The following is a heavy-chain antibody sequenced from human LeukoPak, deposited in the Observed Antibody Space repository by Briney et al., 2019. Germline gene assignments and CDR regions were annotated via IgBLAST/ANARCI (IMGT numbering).Heavy chain of an antibody. V-gene: IGHV4-30-2*01. CDR1: GGSISSGGYS. Sequence: SETLSLTCAVSGGSISSGGYSWSWIRQPPGKGLEWIGYIYHSGSTYYNPSLKSRVTISVDRSKNQFSLKLSSVTAADTAVYYCARLSRYSSSWPFWGQGTLVTVSS. CDR3: ARLSRYSSSWPF. CDR2: IYHSGST. D-gene: IGHD6-13*01. J-gene: IGHJ4*02.